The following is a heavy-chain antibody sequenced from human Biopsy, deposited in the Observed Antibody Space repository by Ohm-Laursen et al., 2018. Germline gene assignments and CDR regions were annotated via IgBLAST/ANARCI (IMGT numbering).Heavy chain of an antibody. J-gene: IGHJ4*02. D-gene: IGHD6-19*01. CDR1: GYAFDTDG. Sequence: ASVKVSCKASGYAFDTDGITWVRQAPGQGLEWMGWVSGYNGNTNYAQKLQGRVTMTIDTSTSTVYMELRSLRSDDTAVYFRAKGGLSSGPLAYWGQGTLVTVSS. V-gene: IGHV1-18*01. CDR3: AKGGLSSGPLAY. CDR2: VSGYNGNT.